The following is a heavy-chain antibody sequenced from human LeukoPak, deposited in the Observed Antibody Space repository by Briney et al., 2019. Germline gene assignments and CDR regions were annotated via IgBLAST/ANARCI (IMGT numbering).Heavy chain of an antibody. J-gene: IGHJ5*01. CDR3: ARDRVDTGSFDS. CDR2: IFYGGNT. CDR1: GGSIGSHY. Sequence: PSETLSLTCTVSGGSIGSHYWSWIRQSPGKGLEWIGYIFYGGNTNYNPSLKSRVTISVDTSENQFSLKLTSVTAGDTGVYYCARDRVDTGSFDSWGQGTLVTVSS. D-gene: IGHD5-18*01. V-gene: IGHV4-59*11.